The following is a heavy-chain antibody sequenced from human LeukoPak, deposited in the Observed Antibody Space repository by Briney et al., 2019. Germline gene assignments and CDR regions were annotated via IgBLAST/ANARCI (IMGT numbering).Heavy chain of an antibody. CDR1: GSTFSSYW. J-gene: IGHJ4*02. CDR2: INSDGSST. Sequence: GGSLRLSCAASGSTFSSYWMHWVRQAPGKGLVWVSRINSDGSSTSYADSVKGRFTISRDNAKNTLYLQMNSLRAEDTAVYYCAREGRYDILTGYSPPYDYWGQGTLVTVSS. V-gene: IGHV3-74*01. CDR3: AREGRYDILTGYSPPYDY. D-gene: IGHD3-9*01.